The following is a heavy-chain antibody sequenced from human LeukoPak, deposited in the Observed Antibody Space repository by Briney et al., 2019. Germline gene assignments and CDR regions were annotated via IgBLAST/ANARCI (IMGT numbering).Heavy chain of an antibody. CDR1: GFIFSSYA. V-gene: IGHV3-30*04. D-gene: IGHD3-10*02. Sequence: GGSLRLSCAASGFIFSSYAMHWVRQAPGKGLEWVTVISDDGNKKHYADSVKGRFTISRDNSKNTVYLQMNSLRAEDTAVYYCAELGITMIGGVWGKGTTVTISS. CDR3: AELGITMIGGV. CDR2: ISDDGNKK. J-gene: IGHJ6*04.